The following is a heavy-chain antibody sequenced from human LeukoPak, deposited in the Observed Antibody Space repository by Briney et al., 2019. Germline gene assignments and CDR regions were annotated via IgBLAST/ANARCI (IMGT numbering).Heavy chain of an antibody. D-gene: IGHD3-22*01. CDR3: AKDSDYYHSSGYYYAYFQH. V-gene: IGHV3-48*02. CDR2: ISSSSSTI. J-gene: IGHJ1*01. Sequence: PGGSLRLSCAASGFTFSSYSMNWVRQAPGKGLEWVSYISSSSSTIYYADSVKGRFTISRDNAKNSLYLQMNSLRDEDTAVYYCAKDSDYYHSSGYYYAYFQHRGQGTLVTVSS. CDR1: GFTFSSYS.